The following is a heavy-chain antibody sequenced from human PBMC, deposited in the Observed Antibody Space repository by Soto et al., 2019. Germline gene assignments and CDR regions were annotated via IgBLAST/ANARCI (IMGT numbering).Heavy chain of an antibody. V-gene: IGHV1-8*01. J-gene: IGHJ6*03. CDR3: AFPWGYGWGFYYPYYYYYYLDV. Sequence: ASVKVSCKASGYTFTSYDINWVRQATGQGLEWMGWMNPNSGNTGYAQKFQGRVTMTRNTSISTAYMELSSLRSEDTAVYYCAFPWGYGWGFYYPYYYYYYLDVWGKGTTVTVSS. CDR2: MNPNSGNT. D-gene: IGHD3-10*01. CDR1: GYTFTSYD.